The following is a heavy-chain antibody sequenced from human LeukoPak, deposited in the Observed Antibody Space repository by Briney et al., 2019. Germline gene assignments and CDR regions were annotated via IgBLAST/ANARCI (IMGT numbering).Heavy chain of an antibody. Sequence: SETLSLTCAVYGGSFSGYYWSWIRQPPGKGLEWIGEINHSGSTNYNPSLKSRVTISVDKSKNQFSLQLNSVTPEDTAVYYCARGYSGSNRFDYWGQGTLVTVSS. CDR3: ARGYSGSNRFDY. J-gene: IGHJ4*02. V-gene: IGHV4-34*01. CDR2: INHSGST. D-gene: IGHD1-26*01. CDR1: GGSFSGYY.